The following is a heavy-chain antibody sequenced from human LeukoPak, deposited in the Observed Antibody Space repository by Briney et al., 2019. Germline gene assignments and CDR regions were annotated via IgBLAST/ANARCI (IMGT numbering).Heavy chain of an antibody. Sequence: PGGSLRLSCAASGFTFSSYAMHWVRQAPGKGLEWVAVISYDGSNKYYADSVKGRFTISRDNSKNTLYLQMNSLRAEDTAVYYCARDQGGGYQLERTGDIDYWGQGTLVTVSS. D-gene: IGHD1-1*01. CDR2: ISYDGSNK. CDR3: ARDQGGGYQLERTGDIDY. CDR1: GFTFSSYA. J-gene: IGHJ4*02. V-gene: IGHV3-30*04.